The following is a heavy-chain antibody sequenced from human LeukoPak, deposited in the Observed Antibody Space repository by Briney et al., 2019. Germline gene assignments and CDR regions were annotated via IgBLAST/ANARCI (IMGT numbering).Heavy chain of an antibody. CDR2: LYSSGNT. V-gene: IGHV4-4*07. CDR3: ARGEHTFES. D-gene: IGHD1/OR15-1a*01. J-gene: IGHJ4*02. CDR1: GGSINFYY. Sequence: PSETLSLTCTVFGGSINFYYWNWIRQPAGKGLEWVGRLYSSGNTNYNPSLRSRITMSVDTSKNEFSLKLTSVTAADTAIYYCARGEHTFESWGQGTLVSVSS.